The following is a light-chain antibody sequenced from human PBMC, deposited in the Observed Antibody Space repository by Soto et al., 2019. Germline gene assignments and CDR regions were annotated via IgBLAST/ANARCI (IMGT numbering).Light chain of an antibody. V-gene: IGKV3-20*01. Sequence: EFVLTQSPGTLSLSPGERATLSCRASQTVRNNYLAWYQQKPGQAPRLLIYDASSRATGIPDRFSGGGSGTDFTLTIIRLEPEDFAVYYCQQCSSYTLTFGGGTKVDIK. CDR1: QTVRNNY. J-gene: IGKJ4*02. CDR3: QQCSSYTLT. CDR2: DAS.